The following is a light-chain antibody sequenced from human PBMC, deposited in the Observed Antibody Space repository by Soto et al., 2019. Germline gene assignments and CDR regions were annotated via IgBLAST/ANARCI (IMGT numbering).Light chain of an antibody. J-gene: IGKJ5*01. V-gene: IGKV2-28*01. CDR3: MQALQTPIT. CDR2: LGS. CDR1: QSLLHSNGYNY. Sequence: IVMTQSPLSLPVTPGEPASISCRSSQSLLHSNGYNYLDWYLQKPGQSPQLLIYLGSNRSSGVPDRFSGSGSGTDFTLKISREEAEDVGVYYCMQALQTPITFGQGTLLEVK.